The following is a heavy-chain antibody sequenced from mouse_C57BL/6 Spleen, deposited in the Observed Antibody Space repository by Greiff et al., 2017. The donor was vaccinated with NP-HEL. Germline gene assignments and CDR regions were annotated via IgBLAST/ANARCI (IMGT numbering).Heavy chain of an antibody. CDR3: ARDYYCYDGGFAY. CDR2: ISDGGSYT. V-gene: IGHV5-4*01. CDR1: GFTFSSYA. Sequence: EVQGVESGGGLVKPGGSLKLSCAASGFTFSSYAMSWVRQTPEKRLEWVATISDGGSYTYYPDNVKGRFTISRDNAKNNLYLQMSHLKSEDTAMYYCARDYYCYDGGFAYWGQGTLVTVSA. J-gene: IGHJ3*01. D-gene: IGHD2-2*01.